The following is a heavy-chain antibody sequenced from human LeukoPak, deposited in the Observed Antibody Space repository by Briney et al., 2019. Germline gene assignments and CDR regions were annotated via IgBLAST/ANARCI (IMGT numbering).Heavy chain of an antibody. CDR2: ISAYNGNT. CDR3: ARRGQQLVRGRGPYDY. CDR1: GYTFTSYG. V-gene: IGHV1-18*01. D-gene: IGHD6-13*01. Sequence: ASVKVSCKASGYTFTSYGISWVRQAPGQGLEWMGWISAYNGNTNYAQKLQGRVTMTTDTSTSTAYMELRSLRSDDTAVYYCARRGQQLVRGRGPYDYWGQGILVTVSS. J-gene: IGHJ4*02.